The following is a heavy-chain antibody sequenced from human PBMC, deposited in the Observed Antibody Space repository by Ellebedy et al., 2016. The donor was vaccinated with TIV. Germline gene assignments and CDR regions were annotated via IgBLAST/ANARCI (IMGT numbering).Heavy chain of an antibody. Sequence: AASVKVSCKVSGFTLPNFPMHWVRQAPGKGLEWMGGFDPEDGEIIYAQKFQGRVTMTEDTSTDTAYMDLTSLRSEDTAIYYSATGLLTGEFDYWGQGTLVTVSS. CDR2: FDPEDGEI. J-gene: IGHJ4*02. CDR3: ATGLLTGEFDY. D-gene: IGHD7-27*01. CDR1: GFTLPNFP. V-gene: IGHV1-24*01.